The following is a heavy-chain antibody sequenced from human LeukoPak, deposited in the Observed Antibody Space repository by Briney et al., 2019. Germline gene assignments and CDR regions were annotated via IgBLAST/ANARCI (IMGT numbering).Heavy chain of an antibody. CDR3: ARVRRYYFDY. CDR1: GGPISSGGYS. J-gene: IGHJ4*02. V-gene: IGHV4-30-2*01. CDR2: IYHSGST. Sequence: SETLSLTCAVSGGPISSGGYSWSWIRQPPGKGLEWIGYIYHSGSTYYNPSLKSRVTISVDRSKNQFSLKLSSVTAADTAVYYCARVRRYYFDYWGQGTLVTVSS.